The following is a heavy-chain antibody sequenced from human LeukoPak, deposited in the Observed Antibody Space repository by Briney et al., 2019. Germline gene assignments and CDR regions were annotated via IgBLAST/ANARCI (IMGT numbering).Heavy chain of an antibody. V-gene: IGHV3-30*04. CDR3: ARDYYGSGSSNWFDP. CDR2: ISYDGSNK. D-gene: IGHD3-10*01. J-gene: IGHJ5*02. CDR1: GFTFSSYA. Sequence: QPGRSLRLSCAASGFTFSSYAMHWVRQAPGKGLEWVAVISYDGSNKYYADSVKGRITISRDNSKNTLYLQMNSLRAEDTAVYYCARDYYGSGSSNWFDPWGQGTLVTVSS.